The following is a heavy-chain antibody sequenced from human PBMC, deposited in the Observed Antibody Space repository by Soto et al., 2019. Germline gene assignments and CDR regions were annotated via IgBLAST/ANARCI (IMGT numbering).Heavy chain of an antibody. D-gene: IGHD2-2*01. CDR2: INPNSGGT. V-gene: IGHV1-2*04. J-gene: IGHJ4*02. CDR1: GYTFTGYY. Sequence: ASVKVSCKASGYTFTGYYMHWVRQAPGQGLEWMGWINPNSGGTNYAQKFQGWVTMTRDTSISTAYMELSRLTSDDTAVYYCARNHPTTGFDYWGQGTLVTVSS. CDR3: ARNHPTTGFDY.